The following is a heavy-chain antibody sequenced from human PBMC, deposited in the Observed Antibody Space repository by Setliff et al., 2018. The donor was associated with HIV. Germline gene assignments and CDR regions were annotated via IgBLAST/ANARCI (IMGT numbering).Heavy chain of an antibody. CDR1: GYTFTNFW. CDR3: ARHGYCTGNPKANAFDI. V-gene: IGHV5-51*01. D-gene: IGHD2-8*02. CDR2: IYPGDSDI. J-gene: IGHJ3*02. Sequence: GESLKISCRGSGYTFTNFWIGWVRQVPGKGLEWMGNIYPGDSDIRYNPSFQGQVTISADKSISTAYLQWSSLKASDTAMYYCARHGYCTGNPKANAFDIWGQGTMVTVSS.